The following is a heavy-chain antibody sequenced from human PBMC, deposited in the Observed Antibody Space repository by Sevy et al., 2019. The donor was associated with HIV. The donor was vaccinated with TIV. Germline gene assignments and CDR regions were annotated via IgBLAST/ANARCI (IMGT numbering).Heavy chain of an antibody. CDR1: GFTFSSYS. V-gene: IGHV3-21*04. CDR2: ISSSSSYI. CDR3: AREGGVLTGYYMGGNFDY. J-gene: IGHJ4*02. Sequence: GGSLRLSCAASGFTFSSYSMNWVRQAPGKGLEWVSSISSSSSYIYYADSVKGRFTISRDNAKNSLYLQMNSLRAEDTAVYYCAREGGVLTGYYMGGNFDYWGQGTLVTVSS. D-gene: IGHD3-9*01.